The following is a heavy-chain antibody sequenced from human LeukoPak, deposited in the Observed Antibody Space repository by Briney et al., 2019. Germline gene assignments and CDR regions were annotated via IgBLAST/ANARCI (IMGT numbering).Heavy chain of an antibody. CDR2: IIDTGST. V-gene: IGHV4-34*12. D-gene: IGHD3-3*01. CDR3: ARGLASGYPPIPFDY. Sequence: SETLSLTCAVYIDSFTNYYWTWIRQPPGKGLEWIGEIIDTGSTKYNSSLKSRVTISVDTSKNEFSLNLTSVTAADTAVYYCARGLASGYPPIPFDYWGQGTLVTVSS. CDR1: IDSFTNYY. J-gene: IGHJ4*02.